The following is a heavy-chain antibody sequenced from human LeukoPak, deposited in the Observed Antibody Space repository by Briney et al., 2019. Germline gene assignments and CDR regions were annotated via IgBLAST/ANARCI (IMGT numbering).Heavy chain of an antibody. CDR1: GFTFSSYA. J-gene: IGHJ4*02. D-gene: IGHD6-13*01. Sequence: QPGGSLRLSCAASGFTFSSYAMSWVRQAPGKGLEWVSAVSGSGGSTYYADSVKGRFTISRDNSKNTLYLQMNSLRAEDTAVYYCAKAPIAALNYYFDYWGQGTLVTVSP. CDR3: AKAPIAALNYYFDY. V-gene: IGHV3-23*01. CDR2: VSGSGGST.